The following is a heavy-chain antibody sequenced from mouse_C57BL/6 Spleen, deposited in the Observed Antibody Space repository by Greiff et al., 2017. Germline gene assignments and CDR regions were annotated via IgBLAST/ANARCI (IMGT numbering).Heavy chain of an antibody. D-gene: IGHD1-1*01. CDR3: ARWGTTVYFDY. J-gene: IGHJ2*01. Sequence: VKLQQPGAELVMPGASVKLSCKASGYTFTSYWMHWVKQRPGQGLEWIGEIDPSDSYTNYNQKFKGKSTLTVDKSSSTAYMQLSSLTSEDSAVYYCARWGTTVYFDYWGQGTTLTVSS. CDR2: IDPSDSYT. CDR1: GYTFTSYW. V-gene: IGHV1-69*01.